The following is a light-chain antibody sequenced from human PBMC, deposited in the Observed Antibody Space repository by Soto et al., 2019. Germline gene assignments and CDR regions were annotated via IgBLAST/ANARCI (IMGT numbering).Light chain of an antibody. J-gene: IGKJ2*01. CDR1: QGISSY. V-gene: IGKV1-8*01. CDR2: AAS. Sequence: SVAASSLNKDTITCRASQGISSYLAWYQQKPGKAPKLLIYAASTLQSGVPSRFSGIEPETAYEIGMRSLQSYYSALPICERSYSSAGNLGKGTKVDI. CDR3: ERSYSSAGN.